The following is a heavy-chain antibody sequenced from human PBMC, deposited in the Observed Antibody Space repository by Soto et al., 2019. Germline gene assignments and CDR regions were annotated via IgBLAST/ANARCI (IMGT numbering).Heavy chain of an antibody. J-gene: IGHJ3*02. D-gene: IGHD3-16*01. CDR2: ISYDGSNK. V-gene: IGHV3-30-3*01. Sequence: PGGSLRLSCAASGFTFSSYAMHWVRQAPGKGLEWVAVISYDGSNKYYADSVKGRFTISRDNSKNTLYLQMNSLRAEDTAVYYCARENAVEMPFGFDIWGQGTMVTVSS. CDR1: GFTFSSYA. CDR3: ARENAVEMPFGFDI.